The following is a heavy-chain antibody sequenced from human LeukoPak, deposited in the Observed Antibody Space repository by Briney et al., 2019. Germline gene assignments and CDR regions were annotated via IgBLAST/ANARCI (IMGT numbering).Heavy chain of an antibody. CDR3: ARSLGYSGYEGYFDY. Sequence: ASVKVSCEASGYTFTGYYMHWVRQAPGQGLEWMGWINPNSGGTNYAQKFQGRVTMTRDTSISTAYMELSRLRSDDTAVYYCARSLGYSGYEGYFDYWGQGTLVTVSS. J-gene: IGHJ4*02. V-gene: IGHV1-2*02. D-gene: IGHD5-12*01. CDR2: INPNSGGT. CDR1: GYTFTGYY.